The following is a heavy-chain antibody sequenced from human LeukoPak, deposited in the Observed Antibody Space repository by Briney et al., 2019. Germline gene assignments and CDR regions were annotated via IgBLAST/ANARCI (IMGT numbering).Heavy chain of an antibody. J-gene: IGHJ4*02. Sequence: GGSLRLSCAASGFTFSSYGMHWVRQAPGKGLELVAFIRYDGSNKYYADSVKGRFTISRDNSKNTLYLQMNSLRAEDTAVYYCAKGHDYYDSSGYCYGDYWGQGTLVTVSS. CDR3: AKGHDYYDSSGYCYGDY. D-gene: IGHD3-22*01. V-gene: IGHV3-30*02. CDR2: IRYDGSNK. CDR1: GFTFSSYG.